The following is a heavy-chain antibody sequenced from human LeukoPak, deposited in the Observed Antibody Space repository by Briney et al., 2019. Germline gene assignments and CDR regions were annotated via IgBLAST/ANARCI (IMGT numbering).Heavy chain of an antibody. J-gene: IGHJ4*02. CDR2: ICGHGISI. CDR3: AKRGVVIRVILVGFHREAYYFDS. V-gene: IGHV3-23*01. CDR1: GFTFSNYA. Sequence: GGSLRLSCEASGFTFSNYAMSWVRQAPGKGLEWVSGICGHGISIYYADSVKGRFTISRDNSKSTLYLVMNSLRAEDTAVYFCAKRGVVIRVILVGFHREAYYFDSWGQGALVTVSS. D-gene: IGHD2-21*01.